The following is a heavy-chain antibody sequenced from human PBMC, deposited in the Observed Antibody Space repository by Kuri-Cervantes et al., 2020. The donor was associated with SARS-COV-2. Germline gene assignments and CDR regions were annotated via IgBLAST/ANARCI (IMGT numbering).Heavy chain of an antibody. CDR2: INHSGST. J-gene: IGHJ1*01. D-gene: IGHD1-26*01. Sequence: GSLRLSCAVYGGSFSGYYWSWIRQPPGKGLEWIGEINHSGSTNYNPSLKSRVTISVDTFKNQFSLKLSSVTAADTAVYYCARVSDSGSPRHPYFQHWGQGTLVTVSS. V-gene: IGHV4-34*01. CDR3: ARVSDSGSPRHPYFQH. CDR1: GGSFSGYY.